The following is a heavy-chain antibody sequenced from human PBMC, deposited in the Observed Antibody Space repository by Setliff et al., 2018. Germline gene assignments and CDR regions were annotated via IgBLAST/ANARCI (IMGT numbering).Heavy chain of an antibody. V-gene: IGHV1-58*02. Sequence: SVKVSCKASGFTFTSSAMQWVRQARGQRLEWIGWIVVGSGNTNYAQKFQERVTITRDMSTSTAYMELSSLRSEDTAVYYCAADQPKEWLRYYYYGMDVWGQGTTVTVSS. CDR3: AADQPKEWLRYYYYGMDV. D-gene: IGHD3-3*01. J-gene: IGHJ6*02. CDR2: IVVGSGNT. CDR1: GFTFTSSA.